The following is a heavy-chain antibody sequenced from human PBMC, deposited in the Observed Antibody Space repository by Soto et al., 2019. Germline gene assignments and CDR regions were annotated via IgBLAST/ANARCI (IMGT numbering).Heavy chain of an antibody. J-gene: IGHJ2*01. Sequence: QVQLQESGPGLVKPSEPLSLTCTVSVSGGSVSTGVHYWSWIRQPPGKGMEWIGYIYYSGSPNYNPSLKSRVTISVDTSKNQFSLKLTSVTAADTAVYYCARGYYTSWYWFDRWGRGTLVTVSS. CDR2: IYYSGSP. V-gene: IGHV4-61*08. CDR3: ARGYYTSWYWFDR. CDR1: GGSVSTGVHY. D-gene: IGHD6-13*01.